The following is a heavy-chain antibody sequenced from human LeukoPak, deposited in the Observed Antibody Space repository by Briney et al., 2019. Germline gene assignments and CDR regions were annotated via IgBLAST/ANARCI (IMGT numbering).Heavy chain of an antibody. D-gene: IGHD2-2*01. CDR1: GYTFTGYY. V-gene: IGHV1-2*06. CDR3: ARPAAILRGAFDI. Sequence: ASVKVSCKASGYTFTGYYIHWVRQAPGQGLGWVGRINANSGTTNYTQRFQGRVTMTRDTSINTAYMELNNLRSDDTAVYYCARPAAILRGAFDIWGQGTMVTVSS. CDR2: INANSGTT. J-gene: IGHJ3*02.